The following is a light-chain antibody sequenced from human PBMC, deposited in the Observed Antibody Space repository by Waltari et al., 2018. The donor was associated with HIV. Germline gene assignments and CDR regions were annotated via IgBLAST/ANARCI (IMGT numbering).Light chain of an antibody. CDR2: DAS. V-gene: IGKV1-16*02. J-gene: IGKJ1*01. Sequence: DTQMTQTPSSLSASVGDRVTITCRASQDIRNHLAWFQQKPGKAPKSLIYDASNLQSGVPSKFSGSGSGTDFILTIRNLQPEDFASYYCQQYRNYPPTFGQGTRVEI. CDR3: QQYRNYPPT. CDR1: QDIRNH.